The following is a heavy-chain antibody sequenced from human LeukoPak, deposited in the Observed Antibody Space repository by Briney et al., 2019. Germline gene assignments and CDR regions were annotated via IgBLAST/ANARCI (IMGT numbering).Heavy chain of an antibody. CDR3: ARDILTGYGWLD. CDR1: GGSISSYY. Sequence: SETLSLTCTVSGGSISSYYWSWIRQPPGKGLEWIGYIYYSGSTNCNPSLKSRVTISVDTSKNQFSLKLSSVTAADTAVYYCARDILTGYGWLDWGQGTLVTVSS. CDR2: IYYSGST. D-gene: IGHD3-9*01. V-gene: IGHV4-59*01. J-gene: IGHJ4*02.